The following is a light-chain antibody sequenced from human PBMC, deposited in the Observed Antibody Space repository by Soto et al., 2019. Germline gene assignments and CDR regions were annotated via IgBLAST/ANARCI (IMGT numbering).Light chain of an antibody. Sequence: DIVMTQSPLSLPVTPGEPASISCRSSQSLLHSNGYNYLDWYLQKPGQSPQLLIYLGSQRASGVPDRISGSGSGTDFTLKISSVEAEDVGVYYCMQALQTISFGQGTRLEIK. V-gene: IGKV2-28*01. CDR2: LGS. CDR3: MQALQTIS. CDR1: QSLLHSNGYNY. J-gene: IGKJ5*01.